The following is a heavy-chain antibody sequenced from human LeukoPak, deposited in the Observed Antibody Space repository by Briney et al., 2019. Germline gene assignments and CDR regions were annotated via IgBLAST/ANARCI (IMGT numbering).Heavy chain of an antibody. CDR1: GYSISSGYF. CDR3: ARGPFRDSSSWYYFDY. J-gene: IGHJ4*02. D-gene: IGHD6-13*01. CDR2: VFYIGST. V-gene: IGHV4-59*01. Sequence: PSETLSLTCSVAGYSISSGYFWSWIRQPPGKGLEWIGYVFYIGSTNYNPSLKSRVTLSVDTSKNQFSLNLRSVTAADTAVYYCARGPFRDSSSWYYFDYWGQGTLVTVSS.